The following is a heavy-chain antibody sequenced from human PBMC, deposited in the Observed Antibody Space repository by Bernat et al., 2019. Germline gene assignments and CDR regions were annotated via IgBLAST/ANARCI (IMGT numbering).Heavy chain of an antibody. Sequence: QVQLVQSGAEVKKPGASVKVSCKASGYTFTSYGISWVRQAPGQGLEWRGWISAYNGNTNYAQKLQGRVTMTTDTSTSTAYMELRSLRSDDTAVYYCARVPGIAAAGSYYYYYYGMDVWGQGTTVTVSS. V-gene: IGHV1-18*01. J-gene: IGHJ6*02. D-gene: IGHD6-13*01. CDR1: GYTFTSYG. CDR2: ISAYNGNT. CDR3: ARVPGIAAAGSYYYYYYGMDV.